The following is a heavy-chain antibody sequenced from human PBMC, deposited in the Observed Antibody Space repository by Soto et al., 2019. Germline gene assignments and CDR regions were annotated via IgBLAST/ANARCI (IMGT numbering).Heavy chain of an antibody. J-gene: IGHJ4*02. V-gene: IGHV1-18*01. D-gene: IGHD5-18*01. CDR1: GYTFTSYG. Sequence: QVQLVQSGAEVKKPGASVKVSCKASGYTFTSYGISWVRQAPGQGLEWMGWISAYNGNTNYAQKLQGRVTMTTDTSASTAYMELRSLRSDDTAVYYGASGRGYRCWAAIDFDYWGQGTLVTVSS. CDR2: ISAYNGNT. CDR3: ASGRGYRCWAAIDFDY.